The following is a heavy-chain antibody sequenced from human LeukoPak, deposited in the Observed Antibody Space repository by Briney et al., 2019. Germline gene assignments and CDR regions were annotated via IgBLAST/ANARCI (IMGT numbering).Heavy chain of an antibody. D-gene: IGHD3-3*01. CDR1: GFSLSDYG. J-gene: IGHJ4*02. CDR2: IRYDGSNK. V-gene: IGHV3-30*02. Sequence: GGPLRLSCKVSGFSLSDYGMHWVRQAPGKGLEGVAFIRYDGSNKHYGDFVKGRFIISRDNSENTVYLQMKSLSAEDTAMYYWAKDSVARFLGWDLPTFEHWGQGTLVTVSS. CDR3: AKDSVARFLGWDLPTFEH.